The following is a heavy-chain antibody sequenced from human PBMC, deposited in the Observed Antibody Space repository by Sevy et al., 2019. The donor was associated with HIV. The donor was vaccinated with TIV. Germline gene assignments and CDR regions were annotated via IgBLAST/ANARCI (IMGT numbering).Heavy chain of an antibody. J-gene: IGHJ3*02. CDR1: GFTFCRYD. D-gene: IGHD1-26*01. CDR3: ARGTRYSGSYYLGDDAFDI. CDR2: IGIAGDT. V-gene: IGHV3-13*01. Sequence: GGSLRLSCAASGFTFCRYDMHWVRQATGKGLEWVSSIGIAGDTYYPGSVKGRFTISRENAKKSLYLQMNSLRAGDTAVYYCARGTRYSGSYYLGDDAFDIWGQGPMVTVSS.